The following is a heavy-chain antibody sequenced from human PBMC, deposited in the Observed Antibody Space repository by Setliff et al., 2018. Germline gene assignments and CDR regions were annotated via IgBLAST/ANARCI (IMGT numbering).Heavy chain of an antibody. D-gene: IGHD3-3*01. Sequence: GGSLRLSCGASGFTYNNCWVSWVRQAPGKGLEWLASINQGGSDQFYVDSVRGRFIISRDNAKNSLYLHMNSLRADDTAVYYCSRDVYDFRTGQADPWGQGTLVTVSS. CDR1: GFTYNNCW. J-gene: IGHJ5*02. CDR3: SRDVYDFRTGQADP. CDR2: INQGGSDQ. V-gene: IGHV3-7*01.